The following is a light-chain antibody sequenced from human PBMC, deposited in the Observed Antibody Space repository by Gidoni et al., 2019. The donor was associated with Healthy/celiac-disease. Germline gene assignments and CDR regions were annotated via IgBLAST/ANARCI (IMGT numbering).Light chain of an antibody. CDR3: AAWDDSLSGVL. CDR1: TSNIGRNY. J-gene: IGLJ2*01. V-gene: IGLV1-47*01. CDR2: RDD. Sequence: QSVLTQPLSASGTPGPRVTIYCSGSTSNIGRNYLYWYQQLPGTAPKLLIYRDDQRPSGVPDRFSGSKSGTSASLAISGLRSEDEADYYCAAWDDSLSGVLFGGGTKLTVL.